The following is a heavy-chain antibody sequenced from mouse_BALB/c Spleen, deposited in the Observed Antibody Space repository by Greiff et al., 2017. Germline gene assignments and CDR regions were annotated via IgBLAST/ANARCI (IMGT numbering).Heavy chain of an antibody. V-gene: IGHV5-4*02. CDR3: ARARYPYYAMDY. Sequence: EVQRVESGGGLVKPGGSLKLSCAASGFTFSDYYMYWVRQTPEKRLEWVATISDGGSYTYYPDSVKGRFTISRDNAKNNLYLQMSSLKSEDTAMYYCARARYPYYAMDYWGQGTSVTVSS. D-gene: IGHD2-14*01. CDR1: GFTFSDYY. CDR2: ISDGGSYT. J-gene: IGHJ4*01.